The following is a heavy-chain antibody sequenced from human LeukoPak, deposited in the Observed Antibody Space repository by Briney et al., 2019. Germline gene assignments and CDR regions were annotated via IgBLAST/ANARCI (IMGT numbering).Heavy chain of an antibody. J-gene: IGHJ3*02. V-gene: IGHV3-53*01. CDR1: GFTVSNKY. CDR3: ARGLSLSGYLDAFDI. CDR2: IYSDGRT. Sequence: GGSLRLSCAASGFTVSNKYMIWVRQAPAKGLEWVSLIYSDGRTYYADSVKGRCTISRDNYKNTLYLQMNSLRVEDTAVYFCARGLSLSGYLDAFDIWGQGTMVTVSS. D-gene: IGHD3-22*01.